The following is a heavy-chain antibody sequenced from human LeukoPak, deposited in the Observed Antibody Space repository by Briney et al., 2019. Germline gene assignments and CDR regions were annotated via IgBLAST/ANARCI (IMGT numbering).Heavy chain of an antibody. J-gene: IGHJ6*03. CDR1: GFTFSSYS. CDR3: VRDQWLAYNYYMDV. CDR2: ISTSSSYI. D-gene: IGHD6-19*01. V-gene: IGHV3-21*01. Sequence: GGSLRLSCAASGFTFSSYSMNWVRQAPGKGLEWVSSISTSSSYIYYADSVKGRFTISRHNAKNSLYLQMNSLRAEDTAVYFCVRDQWLAYNYYMDVWGKGTAVTVSS.